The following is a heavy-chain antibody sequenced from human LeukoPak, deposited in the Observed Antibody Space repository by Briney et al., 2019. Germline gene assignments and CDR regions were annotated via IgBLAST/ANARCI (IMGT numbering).Heavy chain of an antibody. CDR2: ISGSGGST. J-gene: IGHJ3*02. D-gene: IGHD3-10*01. CDR3: AKGDYGSGSYSLHPFDI. CDR1: GFTFSTYA. V-gene: IGHV3-23*01. Sequence: GGSLRLSCAASGFTFSTYAMSWVRQAPGKGLGWVSAISGSGGSTYYADSVKGRFTISRDNSKNTLYLQMNSLRAEDTAVYYCAKGDYGSGSYSLHPFDIWGQGTMVTVSS.